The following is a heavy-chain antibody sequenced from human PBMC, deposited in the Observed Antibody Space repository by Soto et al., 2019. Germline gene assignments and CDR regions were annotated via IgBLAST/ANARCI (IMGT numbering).Heavy chain of an antibody. J-gene: IGHJ6*02. D-gene: IGHD6-13*01. V-gene: IGHV4-39*01. CDR1: GGSISSSSYY. CDR2: IYYSGST. CDR3: ARHLLPGYSSSWYYYYYGMDV. Sequence: QLQLQESGPGLVKPSETLSLTCTVSGGSISSSSYYWGWIRQPPGKGLEWIGSIYYSGSTYYNPSLKSRVTIAVDTSKIPSSLKQSSVTAADTSVYYCARHLLPGYSSSWYYYYYGMDVWGQGTTVTVSS.